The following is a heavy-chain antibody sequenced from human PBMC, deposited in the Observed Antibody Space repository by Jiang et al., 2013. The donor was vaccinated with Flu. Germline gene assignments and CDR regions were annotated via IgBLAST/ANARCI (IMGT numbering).Heavy chain of an antibody. D-gene: IGHD6-19*01. CDR1: GFTFSGSA. V-gene: IGHV3-73*01. CDR2: IRSEASSYAT. CDR3: ARPNSGWLDAFDI. Sequence: GFTFSGSAMHWVRQASGKGLEWVGRIRSEASSYATVYSASVKGRFTISRDDSKNTAYLQMNSLKTEDTAVYYCARPNSGWLDAFDIWGQGTMVTVSS. J-gene: IGHJ3*02.